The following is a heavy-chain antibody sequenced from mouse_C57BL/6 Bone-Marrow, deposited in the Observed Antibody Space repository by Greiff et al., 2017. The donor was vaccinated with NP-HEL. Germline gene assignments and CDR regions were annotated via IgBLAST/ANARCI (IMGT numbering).Heavy chain of an antibody. V-gene: IGHV14-4*01. D-gene: IGHD5-1-1*01. J-gene: IGHJ2*01. Sequence: VQLKESGAELVRPGASVKLSCTASGFNIKDDYMHWVKQRPEQGLEWIGWIDPENGDTEYASKFQGKATITADTSSNTAYLQLSSLTSEDTAVYYCTTGIPPLWGQGTTLTVSS. CDR2: IDPENGDT. CDR1: GFNIKDDY. CDR3: TTGIPPL.